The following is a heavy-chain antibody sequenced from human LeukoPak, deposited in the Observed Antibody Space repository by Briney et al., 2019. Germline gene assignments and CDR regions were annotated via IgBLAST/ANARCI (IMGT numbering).Heavy chain of an antibody. CDR2: ISYDGSNK. CDR1: GFTFSSYG. V-gene: IGHV3-30*18. Sequence: GGSLRLSCAASGFTFSSYGMHWVRQAPGKGVEWVAVISYDGSNKYYADSVKGRFTISRDNSKNTLYLQMNSLRAEDTAVYYCAKELDFGRGRALWYGRAFDIWGQGTMVTVSS. CDR3: AKELDFGRGRALWYGRAFDI. D-gene: IGHD3-10*01. J-gene: IGHJ3*02.